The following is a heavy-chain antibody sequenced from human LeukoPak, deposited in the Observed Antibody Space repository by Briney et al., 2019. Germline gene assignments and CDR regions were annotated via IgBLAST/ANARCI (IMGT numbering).Heavy chain of an antibody. D-gene: IGHD5-24*01. V-gene: IGHV1-69*10. CDR2: IIPILGIA. CDR3: ARAPMATREYYFDY. Sequence: ASAKVSCKASGGTFSSYAISWVREAPGQGLEWMGRIIPILGIANYAQTFQGRVTITADKSTSTAYMELSSLRSEDTAVYYCARAPMATREYYFDYWGQGTLVTVSS. J-gene: IGHJ4*02. CDR1: GGTFSSYA.